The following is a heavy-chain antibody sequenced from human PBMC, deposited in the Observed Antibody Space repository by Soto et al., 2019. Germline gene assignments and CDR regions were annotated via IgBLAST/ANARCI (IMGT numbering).Heavy chain of an antibody. V-gene: IGHV3-7*03. J-gene: IGHJ3*02. CDR1: GFMFSTYW. Sequence: EVQLVESGGGLVQPGGSLRLSCAAPGFMFSTYWMNWVRQAPGKGLEWVANINQDGSEKYSVDSVKGRFTISRDNVKKVLYLQMNRLRVDDTDVYYCARGGDYGGRRDAFDMWGQGTMVTVSS. CDR2: INQDGSEK. D-gene: IGHD4-17*01. CDR3: ARGGDYGGRRDAFDM.